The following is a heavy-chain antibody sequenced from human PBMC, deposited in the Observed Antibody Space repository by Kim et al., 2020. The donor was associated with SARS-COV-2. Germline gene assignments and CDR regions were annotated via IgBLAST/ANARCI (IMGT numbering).Heavy chain of an antibody. D-gene: IGHD6-19*01. Sequence: GGSLRLSCAASGFTFSSYGMHWVRQAPGKGLEWVAVISYDGSNKYYADSVKGRFTMSRDNSKNTLYLQMNSLRAEDTAVYYCAKAIAGSSAEDWGQGTL. J-gene: IGHJ4*02. CDR1: GFTFSSYG. CDR3: AKAIAGSSAED. V-gene: IGHV3-30*18. CDR2: ISYDGSNK.